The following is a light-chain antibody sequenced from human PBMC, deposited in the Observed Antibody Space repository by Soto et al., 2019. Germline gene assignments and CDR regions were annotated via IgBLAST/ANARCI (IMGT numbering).Light chain of an antibody. Sequence: DLQMTQSPSTLSASIGDTVTITCRASQRISTWLAWYQQKPGKAPKLVIYEASTLDTGGPSRFSGSGSGTEFTLTISSLQPDESATYYCQQYSSYWTFGQGTKVEIK. CDR3: QQYSSYWT. CDR2: EAS. V-gene: IGKV1-5*03. J-gene: IGKJ1*01. CDR1: QRISTW.